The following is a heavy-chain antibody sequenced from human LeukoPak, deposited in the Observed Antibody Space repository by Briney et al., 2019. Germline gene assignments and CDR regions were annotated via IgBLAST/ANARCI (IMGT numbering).Heavy chain of an antibody. CDR3: AIPVAARFETDY. D-gene: IGHD6-6*01. Sequence: PGGSLRLSCAASGFTFSSYAMHWVRQAPGKGLEWVAVISYDGSNKYYADSVKGRFTISRDNSKNTLYLQMNSLRAEDTAVYYCAIPVAARFETDYWGQGTLVTVSS. J-gene: IGHJ4*02. CDR1: GFTFSSYA. CDR2: ISYDGSNK. V-gene: IGHV3-30-3*01.